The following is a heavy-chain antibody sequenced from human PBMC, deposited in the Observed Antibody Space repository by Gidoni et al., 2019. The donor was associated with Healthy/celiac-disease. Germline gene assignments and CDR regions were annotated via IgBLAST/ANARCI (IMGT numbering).Heavy chain of an antibody. CDR3: ARLRMVRGVAFFDY. Sequence: QVTLKESGPALVKPTQTLTLTCTFSGFSLSTSGMRVSWIRQPPGKALEWLARIDWDDDKFYSTSLKTRLTISKDTSKNQVVLTMTNMDPVDTATYYCARLRMVRGVAFFDYWGQGTLVTVSS. D-gene: IGHD3-10*01. J-gene: IGHJ4*02. V-gene: IGHV2-70*04. CDR2: IDWDDDK. CDR1: GFSLSTSGMR.